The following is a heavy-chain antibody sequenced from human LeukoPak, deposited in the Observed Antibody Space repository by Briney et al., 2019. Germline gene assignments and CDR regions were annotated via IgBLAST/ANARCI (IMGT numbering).Heavy chain of an antibody. CDR1: GVTFSGSA. J-gene: IGHJ4*02. Sequence: GGSLRPSCATSGVTFSGSALHWVRQASGKGLEWVGRINGRANYYSTAYTASRIGRFTISRDNSMNTTFPQLTALETDVTALYYCATNMEGATNYWGRGNLVTVSS. CDR3: ATNMEGATNY. D-gene: IGHD1-26*01. V-gene: IGHV3-73*01. CDR2: INGRANYYST.